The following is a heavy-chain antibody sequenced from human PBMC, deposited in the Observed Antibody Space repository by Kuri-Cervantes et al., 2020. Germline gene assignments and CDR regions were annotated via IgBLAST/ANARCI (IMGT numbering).Heavy chain of an antibody. CDR1: RYTFTKYF. Sequence: SVKVSCKASRYTFTKYFTQWVRQAPGQGLEWMGGIIPIFGTANYAQKFQGRVTITADKSTSTAYMELSSLRSEDTAVYYCANRRMGGTFDYWGQGTLVTVSS. J-gene: IGHJ4*02. CDR2: IIPIFGTA. D-gene: IGHD3-16*01. V-gene: IGHV1-69*06. CDR3: ANRRMGGTFDY.